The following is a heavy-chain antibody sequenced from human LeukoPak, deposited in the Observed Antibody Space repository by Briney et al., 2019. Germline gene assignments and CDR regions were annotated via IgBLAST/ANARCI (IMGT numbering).Heavy chain of an antibody. CDR1: GGSISTSSSY. V-gene: IGHV4-39*01. CDR2: IYYRGST. Sequence: PSETLSLTCTVFGGSISTSSSYWGWIRQPPGKGLEWIGSIYYRGSTYYNPSLKSRVTISVDTSRNQFSLKLSSVSAADTAVYYCARGLGYGSGSYYLGFDMWGQGTMVTVSS. CDR3: ARGLGYGSGSYYLGFDM. J-gene: IGHJ3*02. D-gene: IGHD3-10*01.